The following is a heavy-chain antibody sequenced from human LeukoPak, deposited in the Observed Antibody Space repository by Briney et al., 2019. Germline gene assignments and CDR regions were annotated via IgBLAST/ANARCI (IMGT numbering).Heavy chain of an antibody. J-gene: IGHJ4*02. CDR3: ARRGGDILTGYFFDY. D-gene: IGHD3-9*01. CDR1: GYTFTSYA. Sequence: GASVKVSCKASGYTFTSYAMHWVRQAPGQRLEWMGWINAGNGNTKYSQKFQGRVTITRDTSASTAYMELSSLRSEDTAVYYCARRGGDILTGYFFDYWGQGTLVTVSS. V-gene: IGHV1-3*01. CDR2: INAGNGNT.